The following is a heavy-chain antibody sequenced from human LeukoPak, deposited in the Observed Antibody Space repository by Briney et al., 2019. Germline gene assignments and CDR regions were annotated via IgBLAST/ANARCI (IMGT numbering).Heavy chain of an antibody. CDR2: INPSGGIT. V-gene: IGHV1-46*01. J-gene: IGHJ4*02. D-gene: IGHD3-16*01. CDR3: ARSWGTIDY. CDR1: GYTFTNYY. Sequence: ASVKVSCKASGYTFTNYYIHWVRQAPGQGLEWMGMINPSGGITNSAQKFQGRVTMTRDTSTSTVYMELTSLRSGDTAVYYCARSWGTIDYWGQGTLVTVSS.